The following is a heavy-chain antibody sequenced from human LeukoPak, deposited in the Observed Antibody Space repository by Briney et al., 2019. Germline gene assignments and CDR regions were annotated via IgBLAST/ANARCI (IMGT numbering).Heavy chain of an antibody. CDR1: GFTVSSNY. CDR3: AKGGSGSYPPY. CDR2: IYSGGST. J-gene: IGHJ4*02. Sequence: PGGSLRLSCAASGFTVSSNYMSWVRQAPGKGLGWVSVIYSGGSTYYADSVKGRFTISRDNSKNTLYLQMNSLRGEDTAVYYCAKGGSGSYPPYWGQGTLVTVSS. D-gene: IGHD3-10*01. V-gene: IGHV3-66*01.